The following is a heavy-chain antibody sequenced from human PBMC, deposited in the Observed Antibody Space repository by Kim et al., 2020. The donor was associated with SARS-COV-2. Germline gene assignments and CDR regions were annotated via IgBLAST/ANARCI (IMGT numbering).Heavy chain of an antibody. J-gene: IGHJ4*02. D-gene: IGHD6-6*01. CDR1: GFTFSSYA. CDR3: AKPPSNKLPYSSSSVY. CDR2: ISGSGGST. V-gene: IGHV3-23*01. Sequence: GGSLRLSCAASGFTFSSYAMSWVRQAPGKGLEWVSAISGSGGSTYYADSVKGRFTISRDNSKNTLYLQMNSLRAEDTAVYYCAKPPSNKLPYSSSSVYWGQGTLVTVSS.